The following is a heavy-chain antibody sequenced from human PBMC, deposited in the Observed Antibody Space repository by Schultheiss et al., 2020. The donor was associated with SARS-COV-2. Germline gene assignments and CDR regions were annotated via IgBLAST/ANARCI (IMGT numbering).Heavy chain of an antibody. J-gene: IGHJ5*02. CDR3: ARVVPAAMDEGPATFDP. CDR2: VSHSGSS. CDR1: GGSISSYY. V-gene: IGHV4-59*04. D-gene: IGHD2-2*01. Sequence: SETLSLTCAVYGGSISSYYWSWIRQPPGKGLEWIGIVSHSGSSFYSPSLKSRVTISVDTSKNQFSLKLSSVTAADTAVYYCARVVPAAMDEGPATFDPWGQGTLVTVSS.